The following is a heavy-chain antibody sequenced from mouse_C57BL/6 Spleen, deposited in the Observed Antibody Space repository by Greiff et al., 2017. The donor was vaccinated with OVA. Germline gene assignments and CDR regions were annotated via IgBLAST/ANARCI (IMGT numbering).Heavy chain of an antibody. CDR1: GYTFTSYW. CDR3: ARRLLWGYYDMDD. Sequence: QVQLQQPGAELVRPGSSVKLSCKASGYTFTSYWMHWVKQRPIQGLVWIGNIDPSDSETHYNQKFKDKATLTVDKSSSTAYMQLSTLTSEDSAVYYYARRLLWGYYDMDDWGQGTSVTVSS. CDR2: IDPSDSET. D-gene: IGHD1-1*02. J-gene: IGHJ4*01. V-gene: IGHV1-52*01.